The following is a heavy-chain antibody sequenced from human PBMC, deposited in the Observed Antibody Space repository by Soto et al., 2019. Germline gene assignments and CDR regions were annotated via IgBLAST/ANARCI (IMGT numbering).Heavy chain of an antibody. CDR1: GGTFSNTA. Sequence: QVQLVQSGAEVKKPGSSVKVSCKASGGTFSNTAFIWVRQAPGQGLEWMGGIIPIFGAPNYAQKFQGRLTISADDSASNAYMELNTLTSEDTAVYYCATPAEPLDTAMLKGLAHWGQGTLVTVSS. V-gene: IGHV1-69*01. CDR2: IIPIFGAP. J-gene: IGHJ4*02. D-gene: IGHD5-18*01. CDR3: ATPAEPLDTAMLKGLAH.